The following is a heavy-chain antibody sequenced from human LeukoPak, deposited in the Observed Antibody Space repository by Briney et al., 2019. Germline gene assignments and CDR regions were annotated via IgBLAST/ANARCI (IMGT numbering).Heavy chain of an antibody. Sequence: ASVKVSCKASGYTFTSYGISWVRQAPGQGLEWMGWISAYNGNTNYAQKLQGRVTMTTDTSTSTAYMELRSLRSDDTAVYYCASAPPGYDFWSGYDDYWGQGTLVTVSS. CDR2: ISAYNGNT. J-gene: IGHJ4*02. D-gene: IGHD3-3*01. CDR3: ASAPPGYDFWSGYDDY. V-gene: IGHV1-18*01. CDR1: GYTFTSYG.